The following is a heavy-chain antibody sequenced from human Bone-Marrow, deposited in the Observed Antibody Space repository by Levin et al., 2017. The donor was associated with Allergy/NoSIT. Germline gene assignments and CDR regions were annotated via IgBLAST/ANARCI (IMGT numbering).Heavy chain of an antibody. V-gene: IGHV1-18*04. CDR1: GYNFRNHG. Sequence: GESLKISCKASGYNFRNHGFSWVRQAPGQGLEWLGWITSYNGNAKYAQKFQGRVTMTTDTSTTTGYMELRSLTSNDTAVYYCARGVSFQNYYYAMDVWGQGTTVIVSS. J-gene: IGHJ6*02. CDR2: ITSYNGNA. D-gene: IGHD5/OR15-5a*01. CDR3: ARGVSFQNYYYAMDV.